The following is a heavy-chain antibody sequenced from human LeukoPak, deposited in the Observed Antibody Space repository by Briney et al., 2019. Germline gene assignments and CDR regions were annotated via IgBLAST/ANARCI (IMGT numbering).Heavy chain of an antibody. CDR2: LSYDGSNE. Sequence: GGSLRLSCAASGFSFRSYGMHWVRQAPGKGLEWVALLSYDGSNEYYADSVKGRFTISRDTSRNTLDLQMNSLRGEDTAVYYCAKTGPMGDNFYYYYIDVWGKGTTVTVSS. V-gene: IGHV3-30*06. CDR3: AKTGPMGDNFYYYYIDV. J-gene: IGHJ6*03. CDR1: GFSFRSYG. D-gene: IGHD5-24*01.